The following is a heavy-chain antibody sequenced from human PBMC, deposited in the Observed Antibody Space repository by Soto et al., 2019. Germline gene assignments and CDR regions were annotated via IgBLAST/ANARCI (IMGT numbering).Heavy chain of an antibody. Sequence: EVQLVESGGGLVQPGRSLRLSCAASGFTFDDYAMHWVRQAPGKGLEWVSGISWNSGSIGYADSVKGRFTISRDNAKNSLYLQMNSLRAEDTALYYCAKDLDGDSDYWGQGTLVTASS. V-gene: IGHV3-9*01. CDR3: AKDLDGDSDY. CDR2: ISWNSGSI. J-gene: IGHJ4*02. D-gene: IGHD4-17*01. CDR1: GFTFDDYA.